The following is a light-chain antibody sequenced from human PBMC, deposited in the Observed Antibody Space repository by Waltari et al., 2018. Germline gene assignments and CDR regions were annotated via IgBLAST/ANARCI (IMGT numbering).Light chain of an antibody. CDR3: QQRRNWPLT. CDR2: DAS. Sequence: PGERATLSCRASHSVNWYLAWYQQRPGQAPRLLIYDASNRATGIPARFSGSGSETDFTLTISSLQPEDSAVYYCQQRRNWPLTFGGGPKWRSN. CDR1: HSVNWY. J-gene: IGKJ4*01. V-gene: IGKV3-11*01.